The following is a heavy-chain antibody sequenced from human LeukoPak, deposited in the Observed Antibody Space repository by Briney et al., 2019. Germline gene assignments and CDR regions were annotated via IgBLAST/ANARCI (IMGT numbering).Heavy chain of an antibody. CDR1: GFGVTIDF. CDR3: ATRGA. J-gene: IGHJ5*02. Sequence: GGSLRLSCAASGFGVTIDFMTWVRQAPGKGLGWLSIIFTGSLDGRTAHADSVKGRFTISRDNSANTLYLQMDSLRTEDTATYYCATRGAWGPGTLVTVSS. CDR2: IFTGSLDGRT. V-gene: IGHV3-53*01.